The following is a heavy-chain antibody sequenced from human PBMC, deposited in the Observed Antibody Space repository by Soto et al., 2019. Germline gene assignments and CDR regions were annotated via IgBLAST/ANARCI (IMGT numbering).Heavy chain of an antibody. V-gene: IGHV4-59*01. CDR2: IYYSGST. Sequence: PSETLSLTCTVSGGSISSYYWSWIRQPPGKGLEWIGYIYYSGSTNYNPSLKSRVTISVDTSKNQFSLKLSSVTAAATAVYYCARDRGIAAAGPAQTWFAPGAQGPLATVPS. CDR3: ARDRGIAAAGPAQTWFAP. CDR1: GGSISSYY. J-gene: IGHJ5*02. D-gene: IGHD6-13*01.